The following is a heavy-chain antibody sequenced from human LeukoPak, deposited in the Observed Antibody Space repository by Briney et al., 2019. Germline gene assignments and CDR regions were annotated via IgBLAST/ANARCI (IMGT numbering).Heavy chain of an antibody. CDR1: GFTFSSYG. J-gene: IGHJ6*03. V-gene: IGHV3-33*01. Sequence: GGSLRLSCAASGFTFSSYGMHWVRQAPGKGLEWVAVIWYDGSNKYYADSVKGRFTISRDNSKNTLYLQMNSLRAEDTAVYYCARDRWQAVAGTEYYYYYMGVWGKGTTVTVSS. CDR3: ARDRWQAVAGTEYYYYYMGV. D-gene: IGHD6-19*01. CDR2: IWYDGSNK.